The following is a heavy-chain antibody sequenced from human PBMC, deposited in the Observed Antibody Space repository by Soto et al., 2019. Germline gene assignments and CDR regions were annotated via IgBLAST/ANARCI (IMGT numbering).Heavy chain of an antibody. CDR1: GFTFSSYG. CDR3: AKDIVKYTYGACDY. Sequence: GGSLRLSCAASGFTFSSYGMYWVRQAPGKGLERVAAISYDGSNNYHADSVQGRFTISRDNSKNTLYLQLNSLRTEDTAVYYCAKDIVKYTYGACDYWGQGVLVTVSS. V-gene: IGHV3-30*18. D-gene: IGHD5-18*01. J-gene: IGHJ4*02. CDR2: ISYDGSNN.